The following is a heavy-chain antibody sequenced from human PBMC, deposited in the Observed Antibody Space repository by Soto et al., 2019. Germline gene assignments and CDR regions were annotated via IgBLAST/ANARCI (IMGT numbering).Heavy chain of an antibody. CDR3: AKKLPEAGSHHALDI. Sequence: EVQLLESGGGLVQPGGSLRLSCAASGFIFSSLAMSWVRQAPGKGLEWVSAIPGSADSTYYADSVKGRFTISRDNSKNTLYLQRNSLRAEDTAVYYCAKKLPEAGSHHALDIWGHGTMVTVSS. V-gene: IGHV3-23*01. J-gene: IGHJ3*02. CDR1: GFIFSSLA. CDR2: IPGSADST. D-gene: IGHD2-2*01.